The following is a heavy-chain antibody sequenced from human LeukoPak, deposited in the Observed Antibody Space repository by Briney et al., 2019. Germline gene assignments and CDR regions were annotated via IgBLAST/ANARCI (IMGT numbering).Heavy chain of an antibody. V-gene: IGHV3-33*01. CDR1: GFTFSSYG. D-gene: IGHD4-17*01. J-gene: IGHJ6*02. CDR2: IWYDGSNK. CDR3: ARARTTVTPFGMDV. Sequence: PGRSLRLSCAASGFTFSSYGMHWVRQAPGKGLEWVAVIWYDGSNKYYADSVKGRFTISRDNSKNTLYLQMNSLRAEDTAVYYCARARTTVTPFGMDVWGQGTTVTVSS.